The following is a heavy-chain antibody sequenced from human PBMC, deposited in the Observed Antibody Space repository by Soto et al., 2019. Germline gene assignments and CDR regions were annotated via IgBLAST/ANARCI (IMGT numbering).Heavy chain of an antibody. CDR2: ISGSGGST. D-gene: IGHD4-17*01. CDR3: AGSRLRVPDV. Sequence: EVQLLESGGGLVQPGGSLRLSCAASGFTFSSYAMRWVRQAPGKGLEWVSAISGSGGSTYYADSVTGRFTISRDNSKNTLYLQRNSLRAEATAVYYCAGSRLRVPDVWGQGTTVTVSS. J-gene: IGHJ6*02. CDR1: GFTFSSYA. V-gene: IGHV3-23*01.